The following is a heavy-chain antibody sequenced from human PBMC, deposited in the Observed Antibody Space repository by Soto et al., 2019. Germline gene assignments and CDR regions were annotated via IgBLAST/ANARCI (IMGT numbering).Heavy chain of an antibody. Sequence: GSLRLSCAASGFSVSSNYMTWVRQAPGKGLEWVSVIYSGGSTYYADSVKGRFTISRDISQNTVYLQMNRLRVEDTAVYYCARGAAVGATSYYFDYWGQGTQVTVSS. CDR2: IYSGGST. V-gene: IGHV3-53*01. J-gene: IGHJ4*02. D-gene: IGHD1-26*01. CDR1: GFSVSSNY. CDR3: ARGAAVGATSYYFDY.